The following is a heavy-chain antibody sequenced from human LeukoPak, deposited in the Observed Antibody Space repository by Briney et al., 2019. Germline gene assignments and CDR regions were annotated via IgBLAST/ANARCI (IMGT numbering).Heavy chain of an antibody. D-gene: IGHD3-22*01. Sequence: GGSLRLSCAVSGITLSNYGMSYVRQAPGKGLEWFAGISGSAGGPYEADSMKGRFTISGDKAKNTLYLKLNTLRAEDTAVYFCVNLGVVIRVILVGFYKEAYYFDCWGQGALVTVSS. CDR1: GITLSNYG. J-gene: IGHJ4*02. CDR3: VNLGVVIRVILVGFYKEAYYFDC. V-gene: IGHV3-23*01. CDR2: ISGSAGGP.